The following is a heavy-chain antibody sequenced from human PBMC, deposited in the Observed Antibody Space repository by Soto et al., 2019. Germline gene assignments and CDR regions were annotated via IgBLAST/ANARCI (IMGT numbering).Heavy chain of an antibody. V-gene: IGHV3-23*01. D-gene: IGHD3-22*01. CDR1: GFTFSSYA. Sequence: AGGALILSCAASGFTFSSYAMSWVRQAPGKGLEWVSAISGSGGSTYYADSVKGRFTISRDNSKNTLYLQMNSLRAEDTAVHYSAKFSRWLLPNFDYWGQGTLVTVSS. CDR3: AKFSRWLLPNFDY. J-gene: IGHJ4*02. CDR2: ISGSGGST.